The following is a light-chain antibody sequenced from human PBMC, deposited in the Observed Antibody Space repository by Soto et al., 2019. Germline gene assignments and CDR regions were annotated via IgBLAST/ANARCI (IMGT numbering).Light chain of an antibody. CDR3: AAWDESLSGPV. CDR2: NTS. J-gene: IGLJ2*01. CDR1: SSNIGSNY. Sequence: QSVLTQPPSASGTPGQRVTMSCSGSSSNIGSNYVYWYQQVPGAAPKLLMSNTSTRPSGVPDRFSGSKSGTSASLAISGLRSEDEADYYCAAWDESLSGPVFGGGTKLTVL. V-gene: IGLV1-47*02.